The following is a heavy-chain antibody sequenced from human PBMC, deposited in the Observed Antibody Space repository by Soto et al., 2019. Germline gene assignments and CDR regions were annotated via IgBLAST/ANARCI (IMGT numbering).Heavy chain of an antibody. CDR3: AAGGGLPRYY. CDR1: GGSISSGGYS. D-gene: IGHD5-12*01. Sequence: QLQLQESGSGLVKPSQTLSLTCAVSGGSISSGGYSWSWIRQPPGKGLGGIGYFYHSGRPYYNPSLKSRVTISVDRSKNQFSLKLSSVTAADTAVYYCAAGGGLPRYYWGQGTLVTVSS. V-gene: IGHV4-30-2*01. J-gene: IGHJ4*02. CDR2: FYHSGRP.